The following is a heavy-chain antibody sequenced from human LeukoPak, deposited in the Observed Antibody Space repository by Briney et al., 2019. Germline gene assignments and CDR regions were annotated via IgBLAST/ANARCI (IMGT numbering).Heavy chain of an antibody. CDR2: INHSGST. J-gene: IGHJ3*02. V-gene: IGHV4-34*01. CDR1: GGSFSGYY. D-gene: IGHD3-22*01. Sequence: SETPSLTCAVYGGSFSGYYWSWIRQPPGKGLEWIGEINHSGSTNYNPSLKSRVTISVDTSKNQFSLKLSSVTAADTAVYYCTSSGYYYLDAFDIWGQGTMVTVSS. CDR3: TSSGYYYLDAFDI.